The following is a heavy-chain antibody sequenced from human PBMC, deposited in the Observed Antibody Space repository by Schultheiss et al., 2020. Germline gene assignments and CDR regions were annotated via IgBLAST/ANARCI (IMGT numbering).Heavy chain of an antibody. V-gene: IGHV3-48*01. Sequence: GGSLRLSCAASGFTFSSYAMHWVRQAPGKGLEWVSYISSSGSTIYYADSVKGRFTISRDNSKNTLYLQMNSLRAEDTAVYYCARDGVLEWLPYYYYYYYMDVWGKGTTVTVSS. CDR1: GFTFSSYA. CDR3: ARDGVLEWLPYYYYYYYMDV. CDR2: ISSSGSTI. J-gene: IGHJ6*03. D-gene: IGHD3-3*01.